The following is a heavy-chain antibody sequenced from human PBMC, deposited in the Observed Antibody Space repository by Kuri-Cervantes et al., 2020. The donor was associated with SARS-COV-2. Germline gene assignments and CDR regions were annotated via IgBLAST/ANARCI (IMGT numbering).Heavy chain of an antibody. Sequence: LSLTCAASGFTFSSYAMHWVRQAPGKGLEWVAVISYDGSNKYYADSVKGRSTISRDNSKNTLYLQMNSLRAEDTAVYYCARGLRGSGSYSPAHYGMDVWGQGTTVTV. D-gene: IGHD3-10*01. CDR3: ARGLRGSGSYSPAHYGMDV. V-gene: IGHV3-30-3*01. CDR2: ISYDGSNK. CDR1: GFTFSSYA. J-gene: IGHJ6*02.